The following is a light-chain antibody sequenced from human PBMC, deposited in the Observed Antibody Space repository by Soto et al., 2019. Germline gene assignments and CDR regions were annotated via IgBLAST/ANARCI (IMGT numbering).Light chain of an antibody. Sequence: AIQLTQSPSSLSASVGDRVTITCRASQDIRGALAWYQQKPGKAPKILIYDVSILESGVPSRFSVSSSGTDFTLTISSLQPGDFATYYCQQFNSYPITFGQGTRLEIK. J-gene: IGKJ5*01. V-gene: IGKV1-13*02. CDR2: DVS. CDR1: QDIRGA. CDR3: QQFNSYPIT.